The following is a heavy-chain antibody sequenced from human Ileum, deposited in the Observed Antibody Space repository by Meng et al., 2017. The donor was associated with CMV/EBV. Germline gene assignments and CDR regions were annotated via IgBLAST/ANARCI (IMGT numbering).Heavy chain of an antibody. V-gene: IGHV4-4*07. D-gene: IGHD3-10*01. CDR2: ICGTGTI. CDR1: GGSISTYC. Sequence: QVHRQEPGPGLVRPSETLSLICTVSGGSISTYCWNWIRQSAGKRLEWIGRICGTGTIQYNPSFKSRLTLSLDTSKSQFSLRLTSVTAADTAVYFCARRVREVRERSWENWLTPWGQGILVTVSS. CDR3: ARRVREVRERSWENWLTP. J-gene: IGHJ5*02.